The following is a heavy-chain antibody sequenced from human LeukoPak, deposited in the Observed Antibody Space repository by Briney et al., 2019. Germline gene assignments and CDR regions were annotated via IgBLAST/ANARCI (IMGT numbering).Heavy chain of an antibody. J-gene: IGHJ6*04. Sequence: ASVKVSCKASGYTFTSYGISWARQAPGQGLEWMGWISAYNGNTNYAQKLQGRVTMTTDTSTSTAYMELRSLRSDDTAVYYCATAGITIFGVALPADVWGKGTTVTVSS. V-gene: IGHV1-18*01. CDR2: ISAYNGNT. CDR1: GYTFTSYG. D-gene: IGHD3-3*01. CDR3: ATAGITIFGVALPADV.